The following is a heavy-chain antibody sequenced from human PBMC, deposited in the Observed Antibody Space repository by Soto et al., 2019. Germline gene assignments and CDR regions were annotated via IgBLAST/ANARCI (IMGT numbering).Heavy chain of an antibody. V-gene: IGHV3-23*01. D-gene: IGHD3-3*01. J-gene: IGHJ3*01. CDR1: GFTSSSYA. Sequence: GGSLRLSCAASGFTSSSYAMSWVRQAPGKGLEWVSTISGSGGGTYYADSVKGRFTISRDNSKNTFYLQWSSLKASDSAMYYYARVFPRSFDVWGQGTMVTVSS. CDR3: ARVFPRSFDV. CDR2: ISGSGGGT.